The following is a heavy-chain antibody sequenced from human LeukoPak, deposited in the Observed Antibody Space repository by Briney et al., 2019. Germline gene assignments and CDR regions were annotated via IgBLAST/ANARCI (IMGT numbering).Heavy chain of an antibody. J-gene: IGHJ3*02. Sequence: KPSETLSLTCAVYGGSFRGYYWSWIRQPPGKGLEWIGEINHSGSTNYNPSLKSRVTISVDTSKNQFSLKLSSVTAADTAVYYCARVNGYCSGGSCYDAFDIWGQGTMLTVSS. CDR3: ARVNGYCSGGSCYDAFDI. CDR1: GGSFRGYY. V-gene: IGHV4-34*01. CDR2: INHSGST. D-gene: IGHD2-15*01.